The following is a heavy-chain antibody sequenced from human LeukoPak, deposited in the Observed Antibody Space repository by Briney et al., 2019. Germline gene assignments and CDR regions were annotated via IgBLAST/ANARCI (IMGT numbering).Heavy chain of an antibody. CDR2: ISGSGGST. V-gene: IGHV3-23*01. D-gene: IGHD5-24*01. Sequence: GGSLRLSCAASGFTFSSYAMSWVRQAPGKGLEWVSAISGSGGSTYYVDSVKGRFTISRDNPKNTLYLQMNSLSAEDTAVYYCATTPGYNYYFDYWGQGTLVTVSS. CDR1: GFTFSSYA. J-gene: IGHJ4*02. CDR3: ATTPGYNYYFDY.